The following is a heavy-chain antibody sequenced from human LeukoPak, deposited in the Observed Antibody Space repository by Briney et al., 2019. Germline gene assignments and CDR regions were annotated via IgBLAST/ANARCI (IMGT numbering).Heavy chain of an antibody. CDR3: ARQGEAASFDY. CDR1: GYTFTGAY. Sequence: ASVKVSCKASGYTFTGAYIHWVRQAPGQGPERMGWINYYSGGTNYAQKFQGRGSLTRDTSLGTAYMALSRLRSDDAAVYYCARQGEAASFDYWGQRTLVTVSS. J-gene: IGHJ4*02. D-gene: IGHD6-13*01. V-gene: IGHV1-2*02. CDR2: INYYSGGT.